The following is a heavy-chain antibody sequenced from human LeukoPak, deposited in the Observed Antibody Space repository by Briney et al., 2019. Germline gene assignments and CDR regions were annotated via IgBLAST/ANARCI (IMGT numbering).Heavy chain of an antibody. CDR3: ARHGGGSGSFLIAFDI. Sequence: SETLSLTCTVSGGSISSYYWSWIRQPPGKGLEWIGYIYYSGSTNYNPSLKSRVTISVDTSKNQFSLKLSSVTAADTAVYYCARHGGGSGSFLIAFDIWGQGIMVTVSS. J-gene: IGHJ3*02. D-gene: IGHD1-26*01. CDR1: GGSISSYY. CDR2: IYYSGST. V-gene: IGHV4-59*08.